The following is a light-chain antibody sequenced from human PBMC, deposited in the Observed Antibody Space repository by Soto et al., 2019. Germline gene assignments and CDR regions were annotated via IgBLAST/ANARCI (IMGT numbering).Light chain of an antibody. V-gene: IGLV1-44*01. CDR1: YSNIGLST. Sequence: QSVLTQPPSASGTPGQRVTVSCFGSYSNIGLSTVNWYQKLPGTAPKLLISNNDHRRPSGVPDRFSGSKSGTSASLAISGLQPEDEAEYYCAAWDDTLSSEVFGGGTKVTVL. J-gene: IGLJ3*02. CDR3: AAWDDTLSSEV. CDR2: NND.